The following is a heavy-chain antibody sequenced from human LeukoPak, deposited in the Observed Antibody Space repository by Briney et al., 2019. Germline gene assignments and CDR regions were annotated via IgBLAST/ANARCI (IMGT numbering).Heavy chain of an antibody. Sequence: GESLNISCEGSGYNFTTFWIAWVRQMPGKGLEWMGVIYPGDSDTTYTPSFQCQVIISADNSIRTAYLQWSSLQASDTAMYYCARHSGSYCSSSTCYTPYDYWGQGTLVTVSS. V-gene: IGHV5-51*01. CDR3: ARHSGSYCSSSTCYTPYDY. CDR1: GYNFTTFW. D-gene: IGHD2-2*02. CDR2: IYPGDSDT. J-gene: IGHJ4*02.